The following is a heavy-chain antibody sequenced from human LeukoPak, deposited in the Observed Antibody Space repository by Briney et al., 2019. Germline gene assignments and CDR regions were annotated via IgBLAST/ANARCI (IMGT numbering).Heavy chain of an antibody. CDR2: ITNGGSTI. D-gene: IGHD2-21*01. V-gene: IGHV3-11*01. J-gene: IGHJ6*02. CDR1: GFTFSDYN. CDR3: AETIGLDRWGGDG. Sequence: PGGSLRLSCAASGFTFSDYNMNWVRQAPGKGLEWVSYITNGGSTIHHADSVKGRFTISRDNAKKTLYLQMNSLRAEDTAVYYCAETIGLDRWGGDGLGQGTKV.